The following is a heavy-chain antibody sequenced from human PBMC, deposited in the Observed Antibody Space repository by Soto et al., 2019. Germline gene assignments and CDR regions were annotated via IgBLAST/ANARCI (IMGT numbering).Heavy chain of an antibody. V-gene: IGHV3-23*01. Sequence: PGGSLRLSCAASGFTFSSYTMNWVRQAPGKGLEWVSGVSGRGADKFYADSVKGRFTISRDNSKNTLNLQMNSLRPEDTAVYYCSRGTYYPQSSGLHADYWGPGTVVTVSS. CDR3: SRGTYYPQSSGLHADY. CDR2: VSGRGADK. D-gene: IGHD3-22*01. CDR1: GFTFSSYT. J-gene: IGHJ4*02.